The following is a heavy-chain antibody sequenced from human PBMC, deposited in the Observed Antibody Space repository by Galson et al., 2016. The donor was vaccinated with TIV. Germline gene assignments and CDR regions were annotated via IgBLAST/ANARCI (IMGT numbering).Heavy chain of an antibody. Sequence: SETLSLTCTVSGGSISNSSYYWTWIRQPPGKGLEWIGYVYYSGATNYNPSLKRRVTLSVDRSTNQFSLRLNSVTAADTAVYSCARCRGDYYYGIDVWGQGTTVTVSS. D-gene: IGHD3-10*01. CDR2: VYYSGAT. CDR3: ARCRGDYYYGIDV. CDR1: GGSISNSSYY. V-gene: IGHV4-61*05. J-gene: IGHJ6*02.